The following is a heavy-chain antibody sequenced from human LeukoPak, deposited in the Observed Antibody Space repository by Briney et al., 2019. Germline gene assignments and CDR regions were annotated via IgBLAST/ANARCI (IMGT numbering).Heavy chain of an antibody. CDR2: IYDSGST. V-gene: IGHV4-38-2*02. D-gene: IGHD3-22*01. CDR1: GYSISSGYY. J-gene: IGHJ3*02. Sequence: SETLSLTCTVSGYSISSGYYCGWIRQPPGKGLEWIGSIYDSGSTYYNPSLKSRVTISVDTSKNQFSLRLSSVTAADTAVYYCARARDSSPYNAFDIWGQGTMVTVSS. CDR3: ARARDSSPYNAFDI.